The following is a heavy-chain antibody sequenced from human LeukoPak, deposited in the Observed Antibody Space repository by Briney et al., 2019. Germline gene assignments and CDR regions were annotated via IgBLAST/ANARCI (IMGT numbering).Heavy chain of an antibody. J-gene: IGHJ4*02. CDR1: GGTFSSYA. D-gene: IGHD2-15*01. CDR3: ARDPIPPYCSGGSCYSMNYFDY. CDR2: IIPIFGTA. Sequence: SVKVSCKASGGTFSSYAISWVRQAPGQGLEWMGRIIPIFGTANYAQKFQGRVTITTGESTSTAYMELSSLRSEDTAVYYCARDPIPPYCSGGSCYSMNYFDYWGQGTLVTVSS. V-gene: IGHV1-69*05.